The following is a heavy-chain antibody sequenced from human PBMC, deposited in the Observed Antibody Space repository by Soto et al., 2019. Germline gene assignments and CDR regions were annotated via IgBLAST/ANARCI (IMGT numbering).Heavy chain of an antibody. J-gene: IGHJ5*02. V-gene: IGHV6-1*01. CDR3: ARSSCSTSCYNWFDP. CDR2: TYYRSKWYN. CDR1: GDSVSSNSAA. D-gene: IGHD2-2*01. Sequence: SQTLSLTCVISGDSVSSNSAAWNWIMQSPSRGLEWLGGTYYRSKWYNDYAVSVKSRITINPDTSKNQFSLQLNSVTPEDTAVYYCARSSCSTSCYNWFDPWGQGTLVTVSS.